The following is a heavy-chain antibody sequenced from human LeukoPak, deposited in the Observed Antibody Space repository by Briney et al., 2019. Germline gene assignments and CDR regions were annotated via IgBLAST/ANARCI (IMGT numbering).Heavy chain of an antibody. J-gene: IGHJ4*02. CDR2: IYYSGST. CDR3: ASHLYGSGSYYDH. V-gene: IGHV4-59*08. Sequence: SETLSLTCTVSGGSISSYYWSWIRQPPGKGLEWIGYIYYSGSTNYNPSLKSRVTISVDTSKNQFSLKLSSVTAADTAVYYCASHLYGSGSYYDHWGQGTLVTVSS. D-gene: IGHD3-10*01. CDR1: GGSISSYY.